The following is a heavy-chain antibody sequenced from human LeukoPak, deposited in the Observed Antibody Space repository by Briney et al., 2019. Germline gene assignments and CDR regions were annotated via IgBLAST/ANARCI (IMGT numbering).Heavy chain of an antibody. CDR1: GFTFSSYG. V-gene: IGHV3-30*03. CDR3: ATPTLDANYYYGMDV. CDR2: IPYDGSNK. D-gene: IGHD1-1*01. Sequence: PGRSLRLSCAASGFTFSSYGMHWVRQAPGKGLEWVAVIPYDGSNKYYADSVKGRFTISRDNSKNTLYLQMNSLRAEDTAVYYCATPTLDANYYYGMDVWGQGTTVTVSS. J-gene: IGHJ6*02.